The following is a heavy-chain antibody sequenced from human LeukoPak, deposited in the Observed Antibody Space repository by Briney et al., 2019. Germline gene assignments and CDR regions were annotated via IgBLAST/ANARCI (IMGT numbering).Heavy chain of an antibody. Sequence: GSLRLSCAASGFTFSDYYMSWIRQPPGKGLEWIGEINHSGSTNYNPSLKSRVTISVDTSKNQFSLKLSSVTAADTAVYYCARFFGGNPGWFDPWGQGTLVTVSS. J-gene: IGHJ5*02. V-gene: IGHV4-34*01. CDR2: INHSGST. D-gene: IGHD4-23*01. CDR1: GFTFSDYY. CDR3: ARFFGGNPGWFDP.